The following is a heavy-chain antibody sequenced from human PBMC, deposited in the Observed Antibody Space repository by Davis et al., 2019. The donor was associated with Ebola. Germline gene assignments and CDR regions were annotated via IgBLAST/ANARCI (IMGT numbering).Heavy chain of an antibody. J-gene: IGHJ4*02. V-gene: IGHV3-30-3*01. CDR1: GFTFGTYA. D-gene: IGHD1-26*01. CDR2: ISYDGTKT. Sequence: GGSLRLSCVASGFTFGTYAMHWVRQAPGKGLEWVAGISYDGTKTYYADSVEGRFTISRDNSRNALYLQMNSLRSEDTAVYYCARIGGASPPFDYWGPGTLVTVSS. CDR3: ARIGGASPPFDY.